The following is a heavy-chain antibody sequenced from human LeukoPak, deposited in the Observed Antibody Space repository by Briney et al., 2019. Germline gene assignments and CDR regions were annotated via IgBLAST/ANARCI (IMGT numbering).Heavy chain of an antibody. CDR2: ISWNSGTR. CDR3: AKATGDWYFDL. V-gene: IGHV3-9*01. D-gene: IGHD7-27*01. J-gene: IGHJ2*01. CDR1: GFNFNNYA. Sequence: GGSLRLSCAGSGFNFNNYAMHWVRQAPGKGLEWLSGISWNSGTRGYADSVKGRFTISRDDAKNSLYLQMNSLRPDDTAFYYCAKATGDWYFDLWGRGTLVTVSS.